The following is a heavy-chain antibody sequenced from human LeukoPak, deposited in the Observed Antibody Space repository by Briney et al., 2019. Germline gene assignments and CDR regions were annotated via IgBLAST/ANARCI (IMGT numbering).Heavy chain of an antibody. Sequence: PGGSLRLSCAASGFTFSSYSMNWVRQAPGKGLEWVSSIRSNRIYTYYADSAKGRFTISRDNSKNTLSLQMNSLRVEDTAVYYCASKGIRGVIAASPFGYWGQGTLVTVSS. V-gene: IGHV3-21*04. CDR1: GFTFSSYS. CDR3: ASKGIRGVIAASPFGY. J-gene: IGHJ4*02. CDR2: IRSNRIYT. D-gene: IGHD3-10*01.